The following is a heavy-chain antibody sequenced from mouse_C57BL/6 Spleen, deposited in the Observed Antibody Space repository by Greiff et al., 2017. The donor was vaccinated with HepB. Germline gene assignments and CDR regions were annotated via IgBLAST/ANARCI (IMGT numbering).Heavy chain of an antibody. CDR2: IDPSDSYT. J-gene: IGHJ4*01. V-gene: IGHV1-69*01. CDR1: GYTFTSYW. Sequence: VQLKQPGAELVMPGASVKLSCKASGYTFTSYWMHWVKQRPGQGLEWIGEIDPSDSYTNYNQKFKGKSTLTVDKSSSTAYMQLSSLTSEDSAVYYCARWYGSSFYYAMDYWGQGTSVTVSS. CDR3: ARWYGSSFYYAMDY. D-gene: IGHD1-1*01.